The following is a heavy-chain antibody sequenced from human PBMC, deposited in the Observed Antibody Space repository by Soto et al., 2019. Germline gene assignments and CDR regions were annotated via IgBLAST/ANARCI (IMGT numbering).Heavy chain of an antibody. V-gene: IGHV1-69*12. CDR2: IIPIFGTA. J-gene: IGHJ6*02. Sequence: QVQLVQSGAEVKKPGSSVKVSCKASGGTFSSYAISWVRQAPGQGLEWMGGIIPIFGTANYAQKFQGRVTITADESPTTAYRGLSSLRSEDTAVYYCAGDATGRAGAYGMDVWGRGTTVTVSS. CDR3: AGDATGRAGAYGMDV. D-gene: IGHD3-10*01. CDR1: GGTFSSYA.